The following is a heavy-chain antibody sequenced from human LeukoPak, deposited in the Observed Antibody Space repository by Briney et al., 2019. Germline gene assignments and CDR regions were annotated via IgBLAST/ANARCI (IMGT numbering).Heavy chain of an antibody. CDR3: ARGMSGFSSYDL. D-gene: IGHD5-12*01. Sequence: GGSLRLSCAAYGFAVNTIYLSWFRQAPGKGLEWVSVIYYGGNTYYEDSVRGRFTLSSDSSKNTLYLEMNSLGAEDTAVYYCARGMSGFSSYDLWGQGILVTVSS. J-gene: IGHJ4*01. CDR1: GFAVNTIY. V-gene: IGHV3-66*01. CDR2: IYYGGNT.